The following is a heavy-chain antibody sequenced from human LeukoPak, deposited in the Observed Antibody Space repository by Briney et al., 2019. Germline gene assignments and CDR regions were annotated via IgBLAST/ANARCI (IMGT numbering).Heavy chain of an antibody. J-gene: IGHJ6*04. Sequence: GSLRLSCAASGFTFSSYEMNWVRQAPGKGLEWVSYISSSGSTIYYADSVKGRFTISRDNAKNSLCLQMNSLRAEDTAVYYCARDDIVATISQVPYGMDVWGKGTTVTVSS. CDR1: GFTFSSYE. CDR3: ARDDIVATISQVPYGMDV. CDR2: ISSSGSTI. V-gene: IGHV3-48*03. D-gene: IGHD5-12*01.